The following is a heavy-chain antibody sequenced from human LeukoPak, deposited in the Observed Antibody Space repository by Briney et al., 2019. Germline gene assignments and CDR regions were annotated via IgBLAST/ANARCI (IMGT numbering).Heavy chain of an antibody. CDR3: AKDPWTLDGDYGDT. Sequence: GVSPRLSCVASGFTLSDYGMTWVRQRPGKGLEWVSSISKSGDRTYSADSVKGRFTISRDNSKNTVYLQRSSLRAEDTAVYYCAKDPWTLDGDYGDTWGQGTLVTVSS. J-gene: IGHJ1*01. CDR1: GFTLSDYG. V-gene: IGHV3-23*01. D-gene: IGHD4-17*01. CDR2: ISKSGDRT.